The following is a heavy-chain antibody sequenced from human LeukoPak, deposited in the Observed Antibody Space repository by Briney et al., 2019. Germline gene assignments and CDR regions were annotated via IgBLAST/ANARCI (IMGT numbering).Heavy chain of an antibody. CDR3: VSFYETN. CDR1: GFTFSSSS. CDR2: ITDAVGST. J-gene: IGHJ4*02. D-gene: IGHD2-2*01. Sequence: GGSLRLSCAASGFTFSSSSISWVRQAPGKGLEWVSAITDAVGSTHYADSVKGRFTISSDNSKNTVYLQMNNLRAEDTAVYYCVSFYETNWGRGTLVTVSS. V-gene: IGHV3-23*01.